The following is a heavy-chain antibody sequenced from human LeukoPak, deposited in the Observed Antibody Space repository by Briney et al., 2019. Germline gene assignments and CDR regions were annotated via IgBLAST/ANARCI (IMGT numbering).Heavy chain of an antibody. CDR2: ISYDGGYK. CDR1: GFTFSNYG. CDR3: ARRVRDSGSYSFDY. J-gene: IGHJ4*02. V-gene: IGHV3-30*03. D-gene: IGHD1-26*01. Sequence: GGSLRLSCAASGFTFSNYGMHWVRQAPGKGLEWVAVISYDGGYKYYADSVKGRFTISRDNSKNTLYLQMNSLRVEDTAVYYCARRVRDSGSYSFDYWGQGTLVIVSS.